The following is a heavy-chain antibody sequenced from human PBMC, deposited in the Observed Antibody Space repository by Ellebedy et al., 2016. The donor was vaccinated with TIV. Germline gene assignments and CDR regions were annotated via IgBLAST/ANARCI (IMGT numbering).Heavy chain of an antibody. J-gene: IGHJ6*02. Sequence: GESLKISXAASGFTFSSYSMNWVRQAPGKGLEWVSSISSSSSYIYYADSVKGRFTISRDNAKNSLYLQMNSLRAEDTAVYYCARDLRGELYPRYGMDVWGQGTTVTVSS. CDR1: GFTFSSYS. CDR2: ISSSSSYI. CDR3: ARDLRGELYPRYGMDV. D-gene: IGHD3-10*01. V-gene: IGHV3-21*01.